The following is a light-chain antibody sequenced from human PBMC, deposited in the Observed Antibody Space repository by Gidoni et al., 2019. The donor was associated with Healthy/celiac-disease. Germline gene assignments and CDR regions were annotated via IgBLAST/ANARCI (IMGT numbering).Light chain of an antibody. CDR3: QAWDSSVV. CDR2: QDS. CDR1: KSGDKY. V-gene: IGLV3-1*01. Sequence: SSELTQPPSVSVSRGQTASITCSGDKSGDKYACWYQQKPGQSPVLVIYQDSKRPSGIPERFSGSNSGNTATLTISGTQAMDEADYYCQAWDSSVVFGGGTKLTVL. J-gene: IGLJ2*01.